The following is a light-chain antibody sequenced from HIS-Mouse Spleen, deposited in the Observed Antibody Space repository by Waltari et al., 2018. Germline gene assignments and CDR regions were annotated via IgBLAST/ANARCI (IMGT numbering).Light chain of an antibody. V-gene: IGLV3-10*01. CDR2: EDS. CDR3: YSTDSSGNHRV. J-gene: IGLJ2*01. Sequence: SYELTQPPSVSVSPGQTARITCSGNALPKKYAYCYQQKSGQAPVLVIYEDSKRPSGIPERFSGSSSGTMATLTISGAQVEDEADYYCYSTDSSGNHRVFGGGTKLTVL. CDR1: ALPKKY.